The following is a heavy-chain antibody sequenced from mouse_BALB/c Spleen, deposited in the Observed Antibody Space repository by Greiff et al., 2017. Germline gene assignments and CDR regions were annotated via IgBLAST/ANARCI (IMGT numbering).Heavy chain of an antibody. J-gene: IGHJ3*01. D-gene: IGHD2-3*01. V-gene: IGHV14-3*02. CDR1: GFNIKDTY. Sequence: EVQLQQSGAELVKPGASVKLSCTASGFNIKDTYMHWVKQRPEQGLEWIGRIDPANGNTKYDPKFQGKATITADTSSNTAYLQLSSLTSEDTAVYYCALIYDGYAWFAYWGQGTLGTVSA. CDR2: IDPANGNT. CDR3: ALIYDGYAWFAY.